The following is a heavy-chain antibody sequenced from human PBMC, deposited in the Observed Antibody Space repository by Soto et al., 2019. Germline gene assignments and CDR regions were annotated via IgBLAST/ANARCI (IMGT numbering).Heavy chain of an antibody. CDR3: ARSLGYCSSTSCGQAWFDP. CDR2: IYYSGST. Sequence: SETLSLTCTVSGGSISSGGYYWSWIRQHPGKGLEWIGYIYYSGSTYYNPSLKSRVTIAVDTSKNQFSLKLSSVTAADTAVYYCARSLGYCSSTSCGQAWFDPWGQGTLVTVSS. V-gene: IGHV4-31*03. CDR1: GGSISSGGYY. J-gene: IGHJ5*02. D-gene: IGHD2-2*01.